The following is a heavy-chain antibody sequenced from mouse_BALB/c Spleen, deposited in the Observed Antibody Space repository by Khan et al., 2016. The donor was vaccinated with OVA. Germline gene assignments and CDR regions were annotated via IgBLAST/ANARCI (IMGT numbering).Heavy chain of an antibody. D-gene: IGHD1-1*01. CDR1: GYIFTNYG. CDR3: ARTLDGSGYDYAMDY. Sequence: QIQLVQSGPELKKPGETVKISCKASGYIFTNYGMTWVKQAPGKGLKWMGWINTYTGEPTYADDFKGRFAFSLETSANTAYLQINNLKNEDTAKYFRARTLDGSGYDYAMDYWGQGTSVTVSS. J-gene: IGHJ4*01. V-gene: IGHV9-3-1*01. CDR2: INTYTGEP.